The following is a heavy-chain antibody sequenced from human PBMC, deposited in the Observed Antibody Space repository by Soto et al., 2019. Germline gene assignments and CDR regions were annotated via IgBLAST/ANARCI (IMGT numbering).Heavy chain of an antibody. D-gene: IGHD2-15*01. J-gene: IGHJ4*02. CDR2: INHSGST. CDR1: GGSISSYY. CDR3: ARMDGGNY. V-gene: IGHV4-34*01. Sequence: SETLSLTCTVSGGSISSYYWSWIRQPPGKGLEWIGEINHSGSTNYNPSLKSRVTISVDTSKNQFSLKLSSVTAADTAVYYCARMDGGNYWGQGTLVTVSS.